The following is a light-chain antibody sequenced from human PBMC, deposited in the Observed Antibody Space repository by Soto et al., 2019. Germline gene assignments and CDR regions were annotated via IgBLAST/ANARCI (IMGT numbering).Light chain of an antibody. V-gene: IGLV1-44*01. CDR2: RSS. J-gene: IGLJ3*02. Sequence: QSVLTQPPSASETPGQRITISCSGSSSNIGSHSVNWYQQLPGTAPKLLIYRSSQRPSGVPDRFSGSKSGTSASLAISGLQSGDEADYYCALWDDSLSGPVFGGGTKLTVL. CDR1: SSNIGSHS. CDR3: ALWDDSLSGPV.